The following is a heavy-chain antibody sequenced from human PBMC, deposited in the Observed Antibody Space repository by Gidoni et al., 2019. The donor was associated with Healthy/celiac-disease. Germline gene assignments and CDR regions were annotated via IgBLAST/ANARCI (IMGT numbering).Heavy chain of an antibody. D-gene: IGHD4-17*01. CDR3: ARDFEVWPRPSNRRMTRSRGAWDDYGDYWGGYYFDY. J-gene: IGHJ4*02. CDR1: GYPISSGSY. V-gene: IGHV4-38-2*02. CDR2: IDHSGST. Sequence: QVQLQESGPGLVKPSETLSLTCAVSGYPISSGSYWGWIRQPPGKGLEWIGCIDHSGSTYYNPSLKSRVTISVDTSKNPFSLKLSSVTAADTAVYYCARDFEVWPRPSNRRMTRSRGAWDDYGDYWGGYYFDYWGQGTLVTVSS.